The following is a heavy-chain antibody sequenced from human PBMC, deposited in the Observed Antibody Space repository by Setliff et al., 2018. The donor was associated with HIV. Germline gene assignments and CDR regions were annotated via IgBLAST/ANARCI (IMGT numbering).Heavy chain of an antibody. V-gene: IGHV3-9*01. Sequence: GGSLRLSCEGSGFFFYNFAMHWVGQAPGKGLEWVSGISWNSGILGYADSANGRFTISRDDSKNTLFLQLNPLRPEDTAVYYCASARITTGGTSTSLDYWGPGAVVTVSS. J-gene: IGHJ4*02. D-gene: IGHD1-1*01. CDR3: ASARITTGGTSTSLDY. CDR2: ISWNSGIL. CDR1: GFFFYNFA.